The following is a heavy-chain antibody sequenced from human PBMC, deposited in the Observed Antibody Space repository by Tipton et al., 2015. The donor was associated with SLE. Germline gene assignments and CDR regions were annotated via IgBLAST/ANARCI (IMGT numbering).Heavy chain of an antibody. CDR2: IYYGGTI. D-gene: IGHD5-18*01. J-gene: IGHJ6*02. CDR3: ARWIPLTGINV. V-gene: IGHV4-28*02. CDR1: VYSISSSHW. Sequence: TLSLTCAVSVYSISSSHWWGWIRQPPGKGLEWIGHIYYGGTIYYNPSLKSRVTMSIDTSKNQFSLKLTSVTAADTAVYYCARWIPLTGINVWGQGATVTVSS.